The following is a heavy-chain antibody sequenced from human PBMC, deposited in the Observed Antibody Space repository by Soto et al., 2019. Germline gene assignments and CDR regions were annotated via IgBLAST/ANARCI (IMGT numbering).Heavy chain of an antibody. V-gene: IGHV4-31*03. CDR3: ARVSADTAMVLGYFDY. J-gene: IGHJ4*02. CDR1: GGSISSGGYY. Sequence: LSLTCTVSGGSISSGGYYWSWIRQHPGKGLEWIGYIYYSGSTYYNPSLKSRVTISVDTSKNQFSLKLSSVTAADTAVYYCARVSADTAMVLGYFDYWGQGTLVTVSS. CDR2: IYYSGST. D-gene: IGHD5-18*01.